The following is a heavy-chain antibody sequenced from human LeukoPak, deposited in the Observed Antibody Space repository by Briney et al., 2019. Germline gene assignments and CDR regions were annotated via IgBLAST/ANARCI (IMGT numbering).Heavy chain of an antibody. D-gene: IGHD3-10*01. CDR3: ARSQNYYGSGDY. CDR1: GDSVSNGNYY. CDR2: IYYTGST. J-gene: IGHJ4*02. Sequence: PSETLSHTCTVSGDSVSNGNYYWSWLRQPPGKALEWIGYIYYTGSTYYNPSLEGRVTISVDTSRNQFSVKLSSVTAADTAVYYCARSQNYYGSGDYWSQGTLVTVSS. V-gene: IGHV4-61*01.